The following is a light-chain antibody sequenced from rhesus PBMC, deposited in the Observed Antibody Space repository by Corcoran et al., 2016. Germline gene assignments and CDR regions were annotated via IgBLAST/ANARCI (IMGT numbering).Light chain of an antibody. CDR2: EVS. CDR3: MQGIEYPPWT. V-gene: IGKV2S20*01. J-gene: IGKJ1*01. Sequence: DIVMTQTPLSLPVNPGEPASISCRSSQSLLDSEDGNTYLEWYLQKPGQSPQLLIYEVSNRASGVPARCSGSGSDTDFTLKISRVEGEDVVVYYCMQGIEYPPWTFGQGTKVELE. CDR1: QSLLDSEDGNTY.